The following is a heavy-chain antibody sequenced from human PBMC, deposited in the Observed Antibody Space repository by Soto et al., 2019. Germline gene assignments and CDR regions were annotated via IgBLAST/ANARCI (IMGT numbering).Heavy chain of an antibody. Sequence: SETLSLTCTVSGGSISSGGYYWSWIRQHPGKGLEWIGYIYYSGSTYYNPSLKSRVTISVDTSKNQFSLKLSSVTAADTAVYYCARGLISSGGSCYLDYWGQGTLVTVSS. CDR1: GGSISSGGYY. CDR2: IYYSGST. J-gene: IGHJ4*02. CDR3: ARGLISSGGSCYLDY. V-gene: IGHV4-31*03. D-gene: IGHD2-15*01.